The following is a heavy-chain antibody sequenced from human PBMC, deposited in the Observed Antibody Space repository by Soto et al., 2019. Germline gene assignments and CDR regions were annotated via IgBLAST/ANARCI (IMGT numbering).Heavy chain of an antibody. Sequence: HPGGSLRLSCAASGFSFRSYGMHWVRQAPGKGLEWVAIISYNGDDKYYADSVKGRFTISRDNSKNTLYLQMNSLRAEDTAVYYCAKYSSTWYSDYWGQGTLVTVSS. J-gene: IGHJ4*02. D-gene: IGHD2-2*01. V-gene: IGHV3-30*18. CDR2: ISYNGDDK. CDR1: GFSFRSYG. CDR3: AKYSSTWYSDY.